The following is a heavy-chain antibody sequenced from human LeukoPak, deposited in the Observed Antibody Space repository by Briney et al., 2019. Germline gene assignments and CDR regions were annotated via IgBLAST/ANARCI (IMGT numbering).Heavy chain of an antibody. CDR1: GYTFTSYG. J-gene: IGHJ4*02. CDR3: ARDDCSSTSCYYHY. Sequence: GASVKVSCKASGYTFTSYGISWVRQAPGQGLEWMGWISAYNGNTNYAQKLQGRVTMTTDTSTSTVYMELRSLRSDDTAVYYCARDDCSSTSCYYHYWGQGTLVTVSS. D-gene: IGHD2-2*01. CDR2: ISAYNGNT. V-gene: IGHV1-18*01.